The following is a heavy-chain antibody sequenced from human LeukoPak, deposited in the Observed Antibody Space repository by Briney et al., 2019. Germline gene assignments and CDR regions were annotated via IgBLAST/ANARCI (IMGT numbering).Heavy chain of an antibody. Sequence: ASVKVSCKASGYTFTSYGISWARQAPGQGLEWMGWINPNSGGTNYAQKFQGRVTMTRDTSISTAYMELSRLRSDDTAVYYCARAAVAAAGDYWGQGTLVTVSS. D-gene: IGHD6-13*01. CDR2: INPNSGGT. V-gene: IGHV1-2*02. CDR1: GYTFTSYG. CDR3: ARAAVAAAGDY. J-gene: IGHJ4*02.